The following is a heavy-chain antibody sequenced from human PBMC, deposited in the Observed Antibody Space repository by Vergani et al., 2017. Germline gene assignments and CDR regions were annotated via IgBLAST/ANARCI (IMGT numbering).Heavy chain of an antibody. CDR2: INPNSGGT. V-gene: IGHV1-2*06. J-gene: IGHJ6*03. CDR3: ARDRVPAATRGSDYYYYMDV. Sequence: QVQLVQSGAEVKKPGASVKVSCKASGYTFTGYYMHWVRQAPGQGLEWMGRINPNSGGTNYAQKFQGRVTMTRETSISTAYMDLSRLRSDDTAVYYCARDRVPAATRGSDYYYYMDVWGKGTTVTVSS. CDR1: GYTFTGYY. D-gene: IGHD2-2*01.